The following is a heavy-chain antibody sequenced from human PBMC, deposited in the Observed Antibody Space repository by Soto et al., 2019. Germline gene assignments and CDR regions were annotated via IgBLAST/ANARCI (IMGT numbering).Heavy chain of an antibody. Sequence: QVQLQQWGAGLLKPSETLSLTCAVYGGSFSGYYWSWIRQPPGKGLEWIGEINHSGSTNYNPSLKSRVTISVDTSKNQFSLKLSSVTAADTAVYYCARGRKVRGWSWFDPWGQGTLVTVSS. J-gene: IGHJ5*02. D-gene: IGHD3-10*01. V-gene: IGHV4-34*01. CDR2: INHSGST. CDR1: GGSFSGYY. CDR3: ARGRKVRGWSWFDP.